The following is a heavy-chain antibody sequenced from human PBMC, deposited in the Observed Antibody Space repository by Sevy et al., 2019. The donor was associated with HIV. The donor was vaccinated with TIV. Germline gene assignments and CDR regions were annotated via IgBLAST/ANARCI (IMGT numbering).Heavy chain of an antibody. CDR2: IIPILGTV. Sequence: ASVKVSCKASGGTFSSYGISWVRRAPGQGLEWMGGIIPILGTVNYAQKFQGRVTITADESTKKAYMELSSLRSEDTAVYYCARGGGNGWYYFDYWGQETLVTVSS. D-gene: IGHD6-19*01. CDR3: ARGGGNGWYYFDY. V-gene: IGHV1-69*13. J-gene: IGHJ4*02. CDR1: GGTFSSYG.